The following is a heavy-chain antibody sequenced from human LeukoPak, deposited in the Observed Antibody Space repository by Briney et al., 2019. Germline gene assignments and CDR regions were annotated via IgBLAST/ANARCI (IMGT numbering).Heavy chain of an antibody. CDR3: ARTIGSKNAFDL. J-gene: IGHJ3*01. CDR1: RFTFSSYW. V-gene: IGHV3-74*01. D-gene: IGHD1-26*01. Sequence: GGSLRLSCAASRFTFSSYWMHWVRQAPGKGLVWVSRIDTDGSTTTYADSVKGRFTISRDNAKNTLYLQMNSLRAEDTAVYYCARTIGSKNAFDLWGQGTTVTVSS. CDR2: IDTDGSTT.